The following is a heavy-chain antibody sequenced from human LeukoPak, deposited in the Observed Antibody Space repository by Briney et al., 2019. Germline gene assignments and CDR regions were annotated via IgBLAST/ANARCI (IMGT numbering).Heavy chain of an antibody. CDR2: ISAYNRST. V-gene: IGHV1-18*01. D-gene: IGHD3-22*01. J-gene: IGHJ4*02. Sequence: GASVKVSCKASGYSFITYGISWVRQAPGQGLEWMGWISAYNRSTDYAQNLQGRVTMTTDTSTSTAYMEMRSLRSDDTAAYYCARPYDSSGYYNYYFDNWGQGTLVTVSS. CDR1: GYSFITYG. CDR3: ARPYDSSGYYNYYFDN.